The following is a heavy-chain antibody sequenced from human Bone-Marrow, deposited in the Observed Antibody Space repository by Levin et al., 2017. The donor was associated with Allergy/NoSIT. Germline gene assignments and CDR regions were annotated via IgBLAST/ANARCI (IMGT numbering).Heavy chain of an antibody. CDR3: ATTAFDY. Sequence: ASVKVSCKASGYTFTSYPMHWVRQAPGQGLEWVGWINTGNGTTRYSPKLQGRLTIIRDTSANTAYMLLRSLRSEDTAVYYCATTAFDYWGQGTLVTVSS. D-gene: IGHD1-14*01. CDR2: INTGNGTT. V-gene: IGHV1-3*04. CDR1: GYTFTSYP. J-gene: IGHJ4*02.